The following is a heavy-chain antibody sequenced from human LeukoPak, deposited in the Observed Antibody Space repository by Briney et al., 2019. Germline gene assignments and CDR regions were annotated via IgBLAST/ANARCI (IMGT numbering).Heavy chain of an antibody. J-gene: IGHJ4*02. D-gene: IGHD3-22*01. CDR2: ISGSGGST. CDR1: GFTFSTYA. Sequence: PGGSLRLSCAASGFTFSTYAMTWVRQAPGKGLEWVSGISGSGGSTYYADSVKGRFTISRDNSKNTLYLQMNSLRAEDTAVYYCAEPRSDYYYSAFDYWGQGTLVTVSS. CDR3: AEPRSDYYYSAFDY. V-gene: IGHV3-23*01.